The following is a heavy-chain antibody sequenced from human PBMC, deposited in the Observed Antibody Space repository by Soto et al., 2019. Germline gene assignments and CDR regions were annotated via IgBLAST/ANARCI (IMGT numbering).Heavy chain of an antibody. J-gene: IGHJ4*02. V-gene: IGHV1-69*02. CDR1: GGTFSSYT. Sequence: QVQLVQSGAEVKKPGSSVKVSCKASGGTFSSYTISWVRQAPGQGLEWMGRIIPILGIANYAQKFQGRVTRTEXKSTSTAYMELSSLRSEDTAVYYCARDFASGYSDYWGQGTLVTVSS. CDR2: IIPILGIA. D-gene: IGHD3-22*01. CDR3: ARDFASGYSDY.